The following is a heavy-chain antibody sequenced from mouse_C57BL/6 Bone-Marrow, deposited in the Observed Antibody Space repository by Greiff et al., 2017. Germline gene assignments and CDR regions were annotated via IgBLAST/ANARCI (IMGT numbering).Heavy chain of an antibody. CDR1: GYTFTSYW. V-gene: IGHV1-55*01. J-gene: IGHJ4*01. D-gene: IGHD1-1*01. Sequence: QVQLQQPGAELVKPGASVKMSCKASGYTFTSYWLTWVKQRPGQGLEWIGDIYPGSGSTNYNAKLKSKATLTVDTSSSTAYMQLSILTSEDSAVYYCARDYGSSHGAMDYWGQGTSVTVSS. CDR2: IYPGSGST. CDR3: ARDYGSSHGAMDY.